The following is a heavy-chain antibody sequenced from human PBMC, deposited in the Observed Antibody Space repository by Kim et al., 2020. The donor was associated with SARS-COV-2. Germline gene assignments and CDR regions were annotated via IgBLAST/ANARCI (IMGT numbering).Heavy chain of an antibody. CDR2: VYYTGST. CDR3: ERHFRGTSRRFLGLFQFAY. CDR1: GASISSSGYY. Sequence: SETLSLTCTVSGASISSSGYYWGWIRQPPGKGLEWIGSVYYTGSTYYNPSLKSRVTISVDTSKNQFYLKLSSVPAADTAVYYCERHFRGTSRRFLGLFQFAYWGQGTLVTVSS. V-gene: IGHV4-39*01. D-gene: IGHD2-21*01. J-gene: IGHJ4*02.